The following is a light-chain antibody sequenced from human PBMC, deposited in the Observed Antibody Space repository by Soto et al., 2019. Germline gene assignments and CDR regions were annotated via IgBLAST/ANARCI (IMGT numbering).Light chain of an antibody. CDR3: QSYDSNIVV. J-gene: IGLJ2*01. CDR2: NHN. Sequence: LTQPPSVSGAPGQRVTISCTGSSSNIGAGYDVHWYQQRPGSAPTTVIYNHNQRPSGVPDRFSGSIDSSSNSASLTISGLKTEDEADYYCQSYDSNIVVFGGGTKLTVL. CDR1: SSNIGAGYD. V-gene: IGLV6-57*02.